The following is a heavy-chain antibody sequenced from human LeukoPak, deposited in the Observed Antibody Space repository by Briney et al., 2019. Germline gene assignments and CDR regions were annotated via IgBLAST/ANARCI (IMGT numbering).Heavy chain of an antibody. CDR2: IYYSGST. J-gene: IGHJ4*02. Sequence: SETLSLTCTVSGGSISSGGYYWSWIRQHPGKGLEWIGYIYYSGSTYYNPSLKSRVTISVDTSKNQFSLKLSSVTAADTAVYYCARVGDYYDSSGYDYWGQGTLVTVSS. CDR1: GGSISSGGYY. D-gene: IGHD3-22*01. CDR3: ARVGDYYDSSGYDY. V-gene: IGHV4-31*03.